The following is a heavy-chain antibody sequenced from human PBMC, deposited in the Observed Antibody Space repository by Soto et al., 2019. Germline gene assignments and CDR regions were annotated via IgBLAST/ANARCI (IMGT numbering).Heavy chain of an antibody. D-gene: IGHD1-26*01. CDR1: GFTFDDYA. V-gene: IGHV3-9*01. CDR3: AKALYSGSFDY. Sequence: GGSLRLSCAASGFTFDDYAMHWVRQAPGKGLEWVSGISWNSGSIGYADSVKGRFTISRDNAKNSLYLRMNSLRAEDTALYYCAKALYSGSFDYWGQGTLVTVSS. CDR2: ISWNSGSI. J-gene: IGHJ4*02.